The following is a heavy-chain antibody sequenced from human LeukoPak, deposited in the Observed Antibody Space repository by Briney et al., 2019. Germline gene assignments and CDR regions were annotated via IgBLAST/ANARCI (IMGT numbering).Heavy chain of an antibody. D-gene: IGHD6-13*01. CDR2: IYYGGAT. V-gene: IGHV4-39*02. CDR3: ARLSLAAENY. Sequence: PSETLSLTCTVSGGSISSSDYYWGWIRQPPGKGLEWIGSIYYGGATYYNPSLKSRVTISVDTSNNHFSLHLSSVTAADTAVYYCARLSLAAENYWGQGNLVTVSS. CDR1: GGSISSSDYY. J-gene: IGHJ4*02.